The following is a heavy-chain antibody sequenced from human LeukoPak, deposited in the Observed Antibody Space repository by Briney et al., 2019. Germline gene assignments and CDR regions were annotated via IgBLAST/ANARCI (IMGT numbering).Heavy chain of an antibody. CDR2: IKQDGSEK. J-gene: IGHJ6*02. Sequence: GGSLRLSCAASGFTFSTYWMSWVRQAPGKGLEWVANIKQDGSEKYYVDSVKGRFTISRDNAKNSLLLQMNSLRAEDTAVYYCARDIPGPSGSYYAYYYYGMDVWGQGTTVTVSS. D-gene: IGHD1-26*01. V-gene: IGHV3-7*05. CDR1: GFTFSTYW. CDR3: ARDIPGPSGSYYAYYYYGMDV.